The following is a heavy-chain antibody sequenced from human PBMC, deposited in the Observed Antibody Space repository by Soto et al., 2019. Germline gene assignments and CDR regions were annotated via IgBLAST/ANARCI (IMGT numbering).Heavy chain of an antibody. CDR2: ISGSGDST. CDR3: ARRGSGSYYDY. V-gene: IGHV3-23*01. D-gene: IGHD1-26*01. Sequence: EVQLLESGGGLVQPGGSLRLSCAASGFTFSNYAMNWVRQAPVKGLEWVSVISGSGDSTYHADSVKGRFTISRDNSKNTLHLQLNSLRAEDTAVYYCARRGSGSYYDYWGQGTLVTVSS. CDR1: GFTFSNYA. J-gene: IGHJ4*02.